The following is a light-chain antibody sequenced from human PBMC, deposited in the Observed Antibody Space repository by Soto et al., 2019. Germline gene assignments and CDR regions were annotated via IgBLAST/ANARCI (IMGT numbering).Light chain of an antibody. Sequence: EIVLTQSPGTLSLSPGESATLSCRTSQSVTSSYLAWYQQKPGQAPRLLIYGASTRATGIPDRFSGGGSGKVFMFTISKLEPEDLAVYYCQQYYSAPYTFGQGTEVEI. V-gene: IGKV3-20*01. CDR1: QSVTSSY. CDR3: QQYYSAPYT. J-gene: IGKJ2*01. CDR2: GAS.